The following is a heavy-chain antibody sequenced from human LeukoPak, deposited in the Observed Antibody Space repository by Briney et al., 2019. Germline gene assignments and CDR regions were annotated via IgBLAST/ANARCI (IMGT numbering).Heavy chain of an antibody. CDR1: GLTFRNYW. V-gene: IGHV3-7*01. J-gene: IGHJ4*02. CDR3: ATYTQFFAAPGTDY. D-gene: IGHD6-13*01. CDR2: LDKDGSEK. Sequence: GGPLRLSCAASGLTFRNYWMRWVRQAPGKGLEWVASLDKDGSEKRYVDSVRGRFTISRDNAKNSVYLQMNSLGAEDTAVYYCATYTQFFAAPGTDYWGQGTLVTVSS.